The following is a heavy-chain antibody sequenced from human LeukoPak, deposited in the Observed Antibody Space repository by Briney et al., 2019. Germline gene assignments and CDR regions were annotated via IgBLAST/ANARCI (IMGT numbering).Heavy chain of an antibody. CDR1: GYSISSDYY. D-gene: IGHD3-22*01. Sequence: SETLSLTCTVSGYSISSDYYWGWIRQPPGKGLEWIGEINHSGSTNYNPSLKSRVTISVDTSKNQFSLKLSSVTAADTAVCYCARDQLVYTYYYDSSGYHGFDYWGQGTLVTVSS. CDR3: ARDQLVYTYYYDSSGYHGFDY. CDR2: INHSGST. J-gene: IGHJ4*02. V-gene: IGHV4-38-2*02.